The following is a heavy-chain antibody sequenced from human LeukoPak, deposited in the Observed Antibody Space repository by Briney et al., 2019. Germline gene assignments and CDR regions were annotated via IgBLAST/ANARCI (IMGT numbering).Heavy chain of an antibody. CDR2: IRYDGSNK. J-gene: IGHJ4*02. CDR1: GFTFSSYG. V-gene: IGHV3-30*02. Sequence: GGSLRLSCVASGFTFSSYGMHWVRQAPGKGLEWVAFIRYDGSNKYYADSVNGRFTISRDNFKNTLYLQMNSLRAEDTALYEFAKRHREYWGQGNLVNVSS. CDR3: AKRHREY.